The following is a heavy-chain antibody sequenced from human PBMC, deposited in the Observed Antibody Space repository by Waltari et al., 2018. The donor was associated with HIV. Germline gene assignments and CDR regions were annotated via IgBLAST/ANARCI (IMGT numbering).Heavy chain of an antibody. J-gene: IGHJ6*02. CDR2: IKDDGSEK. V-gene: IGHV3-7*01. CDR1: GFTLTNYW. Sequence: EVQLMESGGGLVQSGGYLRLSCAASGFTLTNYWMSWVRQTPGKGLEWVAYIKDDGSEKYYMGSVKGRFTISRDNAKNSMFLQMNSLRAEDTAVYYCARIGTFPHNYAIDFWGQGTTVTVSS. D-gene: IGHD1-26*01. CDR3: ARIGTFPHNYAIDF.